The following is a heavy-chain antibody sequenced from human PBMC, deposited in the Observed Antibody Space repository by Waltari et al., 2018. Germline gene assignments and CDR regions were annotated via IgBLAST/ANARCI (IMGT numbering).Heavy chain of an antibody. J-gene: IGHJ4*02. CDR1: AFTFSSYL. CDR3: ARDIGGYALDY. CDR2: IKSDGSST. V-gene: IGHV3-74*01. D-gene: IGHD5-18*01. Sequence: ELQLEESGGGPVQPGGSLRLPCAASAFTFSSYLLHWVRQVPGKGLLWVSRIKSDGSSTTYADSVKGRFTISRDNAKDTLYLQMNSLRAEDTALYYCARDIGGYALDYWGQGTLVTVSS.